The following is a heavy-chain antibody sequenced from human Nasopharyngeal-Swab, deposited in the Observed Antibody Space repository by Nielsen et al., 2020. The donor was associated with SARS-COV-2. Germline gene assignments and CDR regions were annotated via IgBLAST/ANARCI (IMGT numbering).Heavy chain of an antibody. CDR1: GFIFKNYA. J-gene: IGHJ6*02. D-gene: IGHD5-12*01. Sequence: GGSLRLSCSASGFIFKNYAMNWVRQAPGRGLEWVSAISGADDSTKYADSVKGRFTISRDNPKNTLDLQMNSLRAEDTAMYYCAKDRDSGDDSGEYYHYYGMDVWGQGTSVTVS. CDR3: AKDRDSGDDSGEYYHYYGMDV. V-gene: IGHV3-23*01. CDR2: ISGADDST.